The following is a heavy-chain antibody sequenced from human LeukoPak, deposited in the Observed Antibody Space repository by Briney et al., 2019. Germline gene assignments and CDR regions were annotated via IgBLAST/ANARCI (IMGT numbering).Heavy chain of an antibody. V-gene: IGHV3-15*01. CDR2: IKSKTDGGTT. J-gene: IGHJ4*02. CDR1: GFTLSNAW. CDR3: TTANYGDYRFIY. D-gene: IGHD4-17*01. Sequence: PGGSLRLSCAASGFTLSNAWMSWVRQAPGKGLEWVGRIKSKTDGGTTDYAAPVKGRFTISRDDSKNTLYLQMNSLKTEDTAVYYCTTANYGDYRFIYWGQGTLVTVSS.